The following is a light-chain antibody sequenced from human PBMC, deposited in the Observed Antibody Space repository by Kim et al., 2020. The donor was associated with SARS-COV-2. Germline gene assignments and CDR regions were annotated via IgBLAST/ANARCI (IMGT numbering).Light chain of an antibody. V-gene: IGLV2-14*01. CDR2: DVS. Sequence: QSALTQPASVSGSPGQSITISCTGTSSDVGGYNYVSWYQQHPGKAPKLMIYDVSKRPSGVSNRFSGSKSGNTAPLTISWLQAEDEADHYCSSYTSSSTLVFGGGTQLTVL. J-gene: IGLJ3*02. CDR3: SSYTSSSTLV. CDR1: SSDVGGYNY.